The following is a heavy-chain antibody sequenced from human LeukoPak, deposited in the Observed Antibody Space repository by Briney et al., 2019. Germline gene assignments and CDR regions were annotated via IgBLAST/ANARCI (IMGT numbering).Heavy chain of an antibody. D-gene: IGHD3-16*01. CDR3: TRGAGWLIDY. Sequence: PSETLSLTCTVSDDSISDCYRGWTRQPPGKGLEWIGYFHNSGTSTYNPSLKSRVTISADTSKNQFSLKLNSLTTADTAVYYCTRGAGWLIDYWGQGILVTVSS. J-gene: IGHJ4*02. V-gene: IGHV4-59*01. CDR1: DDSISDCY. CDR2: FHNSGTS.